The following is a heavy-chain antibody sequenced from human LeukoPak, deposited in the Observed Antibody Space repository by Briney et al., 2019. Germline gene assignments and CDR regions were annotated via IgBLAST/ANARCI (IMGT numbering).Heavy chain of an antibody. V-gene: IGHV4-4*02. J-gene: IGHJ4*02. CDR1: GASISSSNW. Sequence: SETLSLTCTVSGASISSSNWWTWVRQPPGEAQEWIGEIYHAGSTKYNPSLKSRLTISVDKSNNSFSLSLTSVTAADTAFYYCARAAAVTGQFEFWGQGTLVTVSS. CDR3: ARAAAVTGQFEF. CDR2: IYHAGST. D-gene: IGHD6-19*01.